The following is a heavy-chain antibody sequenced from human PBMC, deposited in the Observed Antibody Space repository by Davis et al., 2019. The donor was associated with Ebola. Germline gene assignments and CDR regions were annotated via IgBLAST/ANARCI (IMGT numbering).Heavy chain of an antibody. Sequence: ASVKVSCKASGYTFSNYGISWVRQAPGQGLEWMGWISGYNGNTDYAQTVQGRVSMTTDTSTSTAYMELRSLRSDDTAVYYCARDGTYYIGHCVSTSCFGVDYWGQGTLVTVSS. CDR1: GYTFSNYG. D-gene: IGHD2-2*01. CDR2: ISGYNGNT. V-gene: IGHV1-18*04. J-gene: IGHJ4*02. CDR3: ARDGTYYIGHCVSTSCFGVDY.